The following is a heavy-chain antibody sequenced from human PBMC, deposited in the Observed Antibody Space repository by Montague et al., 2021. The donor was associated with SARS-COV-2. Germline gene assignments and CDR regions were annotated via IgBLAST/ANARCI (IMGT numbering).Heavy chain of an antibody. Sequence: SETLSLTCTVSGASVGSSDWGWIRQSPGKGLGWIGYFYSVGSTDYNPSLKSRATISRDTSKNQFPLKVRSVTAADTAVYYCARETMTADAFDIWGQGTMVTVSS. D-gene: IGHD1-14*01. J-gene: IGHJ3*02. V-gene: IGHV4-59*02. CDR3: ARETMTADAFDI. CDR1: GASVGSSD. CDR2: FYSVGST.